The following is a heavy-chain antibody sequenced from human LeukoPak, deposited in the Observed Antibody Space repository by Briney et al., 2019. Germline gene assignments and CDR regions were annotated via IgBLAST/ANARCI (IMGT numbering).Heavy chain of an antibody. D-gene: IGHD1-26*01. V-gene: IGHV5-51*01. J-gene: IGHJ4*02. CDR1: GYSFTNYW. CDR2: IYPGGSDT. Sequence: GESLKISCKGSGYSFTNYWIGWVRQMPGKGLEWMGIIYPGGSDTRYSPSFQGQVTISADKSISTAYLQWSSLKASDTAMYYCAVHLHDSGSYYSDQGTLVTVSS. CDR3: AVHLHDSGSYY.